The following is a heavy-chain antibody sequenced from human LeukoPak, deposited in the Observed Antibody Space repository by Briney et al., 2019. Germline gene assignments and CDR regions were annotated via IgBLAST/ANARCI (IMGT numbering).Heavy chain of an antibody. CDR3: ARRSGTYHAFDI. CDR1: GGSISSGGYY. D-gene: IGHD1-26*01. CDR2: IHHSGSA. J-gene: IGHJ3*02. V-gene: IGHV4-30-2*01. Sequence: SETLSLTCSVSGGSISSGGYYWSWIRQPPGKGLEWIGYIHHSGSAYNNPSLKSRVTILVDTSKNQFSLKLSSVTAADTAVYYCARRSGTYHAFDIWGQGTMVTVSS.